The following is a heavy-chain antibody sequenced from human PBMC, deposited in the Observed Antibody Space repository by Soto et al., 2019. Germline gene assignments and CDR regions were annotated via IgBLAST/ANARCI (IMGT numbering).Heavy chain of an antibody. CDR3: ARGRRGVNIGAWFDP. CDR1: GFTFSSYA. Sequence: QVQLVESGGGVVQPGRSLRLSCAASGFTFSSYAMHWVRQAPGKGLEWVAVISYDGSNKYYADSVKGRFTISRDNSKNTLYLQMNSLRAEDTAVYYCARGRRGVNIGAWFDPWGQGTLVTVSS. J-gene: IGHJ5*02. D-gene: IGHD3-10*01. V-gene: IGHV3-30-3*01. CDR2: ISYDGSNK.